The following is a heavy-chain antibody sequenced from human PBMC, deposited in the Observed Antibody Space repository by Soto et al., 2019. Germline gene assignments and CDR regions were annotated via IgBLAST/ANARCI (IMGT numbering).Heavy chain of an antibody. CDR3: ERASAYSTPWSFDN. D-gene: IGHD6-13*01. Sequence: QVQLVQSGAEVKKPGASVRVSCKASGYTFSRYGISWVRQAPGQGLEWMGWISGFNGNTKESEKLQGRVTLTTDTAANTAHMELRGLRSDDTAVYYCERASAYSTPWSFDNWGQGTLVTVSS. CDR2: ISGFNGNT. V-gene: IGHV1-18*01. CDR1: GYTFSRYG. J-gene: IGHJ4*02.